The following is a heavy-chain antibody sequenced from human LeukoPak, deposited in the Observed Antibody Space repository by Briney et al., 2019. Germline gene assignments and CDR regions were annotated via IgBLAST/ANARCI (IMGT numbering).Heavy chain of an antibody. CDR2: IKQDGSEK. V-gene: IGHV3-7*05. D-gene: IGHD3-16*01. J-gene: IGHJ6*02. CDR1: GFTFSSYW. Sequence: QPGGSLRLSREASGFTFSSYWMSWVRQAPGKGLEWVANIKQDGSEKYYVDSVKGRFTISRDNAKNSLYLQMNSLRAEDTAVYYCARDLGRDGMDVWGQGATVTVSS. CDR3: ARDLGRDGMDV.